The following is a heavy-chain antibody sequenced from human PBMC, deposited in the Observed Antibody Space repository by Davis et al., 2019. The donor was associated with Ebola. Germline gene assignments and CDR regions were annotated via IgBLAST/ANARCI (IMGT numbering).Heavy chain of an antibody. V-gene: IGHV3-23*01. J-gene: IGHJ4*02. CDR1: GFTFSSYA. CDR3: ASHSSGWGFGY. Sequence: PGGSLRLSCAASGFTFSSYAMHWVRQAPGKGLEWVSAISGSGGSTYYADSVKGRFTISRDNSKNTLYLQMNSLRAEDTAVYYCASHSSGWGFGYWGQGTLVTVSS. D-gene: IGHD6-19*01. CDR2: ISGSGGST.